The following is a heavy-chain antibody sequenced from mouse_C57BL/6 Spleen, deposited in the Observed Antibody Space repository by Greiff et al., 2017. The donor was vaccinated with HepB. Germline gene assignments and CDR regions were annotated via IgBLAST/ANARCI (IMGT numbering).Heavy chain of an antibody. J-gene: IGHJ4*01. Sequence: VQLKESGGGLVKPGGSLKLSCAASGFTFSDYGMHWVRQAPETGLEWVAYISSGSSTIYYADTVKGRFTISRDNAKNTLFQQMTSLRSENAAMYYGARDEVWDYYAMDYWGQGTSVTVSS. CDR3: ARDEVWDYYAMDY. D-gene: IGHD2-10*02. V-gene: IGHV5-17*01. CDR2: ISSGSSTI. CDR1: GFTFSDYG.